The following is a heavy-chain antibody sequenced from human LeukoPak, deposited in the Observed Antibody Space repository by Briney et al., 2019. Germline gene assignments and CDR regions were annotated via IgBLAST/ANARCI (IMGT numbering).Heavy chain of an antibody. Sequence: SETLSLTCTVSGGSIISSRHCWGWIRQPPGRGLEWIGNIYYTGSTEYNPSLRSRVTISVDTSKNQFSLKLSSVTAADTAVYYCARSTSHNYYDSSGYGYYFDFWGQGTLVTVSP. J-gene: IGHJ4*02. CDR2: IYYTGST. D-gene: IGHD3-22*01. CDR1: GGSIISSRHC. CDR3: ARSTSHNYYDSSGYGYYFDF. V-gene: IGHV4-39*07.